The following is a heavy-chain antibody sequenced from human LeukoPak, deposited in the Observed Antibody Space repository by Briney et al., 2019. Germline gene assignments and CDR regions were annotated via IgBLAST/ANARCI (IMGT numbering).Heavy chain of an antibody. Sequence: GGSLRLSCAASGFTFSSYWMHWVRHAPGKGLVWVSRINSDGSSTSYADSVKGRFTISRDNAKNTLYLQMNSLRAEDTAVYYCARDQYYYDSSGYIGKSWFDPWGQGTLVTVSS. V-gene: IGHV3-74*01. CDR2: INSDGSST. D-gene: IGHD3-22*01. J-gene: IGHJ5*02. CDR3: ARDQYYYDSSGYIGKSWFDP. CDR1: GFTFSSYW.